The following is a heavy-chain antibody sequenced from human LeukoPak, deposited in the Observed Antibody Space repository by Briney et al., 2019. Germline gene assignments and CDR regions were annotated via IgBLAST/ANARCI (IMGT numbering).Heavy chain of an antibody. CDR2: INPNSGDT. CDR1: GYTFTSYY. V-gene: IGHV1-2*02. Sequence: ASVKLSCKASGYTFTSYYMPWVRQAPGQGLEWMGWINPNSGDTNYAQKFQGRVTMTRDTSIRTAYLELSGLRSDDTAVYDCAKNPYEYYFDYWGQGTLVTVSS. CDR3: AKNPYEYYFDY. D-gene: IGHD5-12*01. J-gene: IGHJ4*02.